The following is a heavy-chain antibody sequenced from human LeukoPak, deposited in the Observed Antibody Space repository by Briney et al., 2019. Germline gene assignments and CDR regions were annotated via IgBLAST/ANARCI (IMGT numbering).Heavy chain of an antibody. Sequence: GASVKVSCKASGYTFTSYYMHWVRQAPGQGLEWMGIINPSGGSTSYAQKFQGRVTITADESTSTAYMELSSLRSEDTAVYYCARDRIWQYQLQYLDYWGQGTLVTVSS. CDR2: INPSGGST. CDR3: ARDRIWQYQLQYLDY. CDR1: GYTFTSYY. J-gene: IGHJ4*02. D-gene: IGHD2-2*02. V-gene: IGHV1-46*01.